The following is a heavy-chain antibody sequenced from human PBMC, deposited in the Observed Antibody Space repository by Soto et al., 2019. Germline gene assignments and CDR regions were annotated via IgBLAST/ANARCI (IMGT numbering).Heavy chain of an antibody. CDR2: IGATASGSATAT. Sequence: DVQLLESGGGLVQPGASLRLSCGASGFTFSSYAMSWVRQAPGKGLEWVSVIGATASGSATATYYADSVKGRFATSRDNFQHTQFLPMKNLKTEDTDVYYCARFEIIGYCDTTNCFPGFFGPWGQGTRVTVYS. D-gene: IGHD2-15*01. J-gene: IGHJ5*02. V-gene: IGHV3-23*01. CDR3: ARFEIIGYCDTTNCFPGFFGP. CDR1: GFTFSSYA.